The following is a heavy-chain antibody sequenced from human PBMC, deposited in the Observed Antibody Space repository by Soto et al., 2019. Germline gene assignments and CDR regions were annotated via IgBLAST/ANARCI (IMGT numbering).Heavy chain of an antibody. D-gene: IGHD6-6*01. V-gene: IGHV1-3*01. CDR3: EREGSSSSCDY. J-gene: IGHJ4*02. CDR1: GYTFTSYA. CDR2: INAGNGNT. Sequence: QVQLVQSGAEVKKPGASVKVSCKASGYTFTSYAMHWVRQAPGQRLEWMGWINAGNGNTKYSQKFQGRVTITRDTSASTAYMELSCLRSEYTAVYYCEREGSSSSCDYWGQGAIVTVSA.